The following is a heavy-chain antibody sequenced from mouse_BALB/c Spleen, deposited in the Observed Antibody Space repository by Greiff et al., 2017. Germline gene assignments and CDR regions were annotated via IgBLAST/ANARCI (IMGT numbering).Heavy chain of an antibody. J-gene: IGHJ3*01. CDR1: GYSITSGYY. Sequence: EVKVEESGPGLVKPSQSLSLTCSVTGYSITSGYYWNWIRQFPGNKLEWMGYISYDGSNNYNPSLKNRISITRDTSKNQFFLKLNSVTTEDTATYYCARTLAYWGQGTLVTVSA. CDR2: ISYDGSN. V-gene: IGHV3-6*02. CDR3: ARTLAY. D-gene: IGHD1-2*01.